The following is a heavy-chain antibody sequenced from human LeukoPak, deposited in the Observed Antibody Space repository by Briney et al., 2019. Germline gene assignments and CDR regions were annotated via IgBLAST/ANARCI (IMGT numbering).Heavy chain of an antibody. CDR2: IYDSGRT. J-gene: IGHJ6*02. Sequence: SETLSLTCAVYGGSFSGYYWSWIRQPPGKGLEWIGYIYDSGRTNYNPSLESRVIISTDTSKSQISLKLRSVTAADTAVYYCARELTILGPDYYYGMDVWGQGTTVIVSS. CDR1: GGSFSGYY. V-gene: IGHV4-59*01. CDR3: ARELTILGPDYYYGMDV. D-gene: IGHD3-3*01.